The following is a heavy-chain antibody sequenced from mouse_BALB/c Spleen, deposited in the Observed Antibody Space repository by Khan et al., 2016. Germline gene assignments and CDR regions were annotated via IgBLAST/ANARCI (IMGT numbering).Heavy chain of an antibody. CDR1: GFDFSRYW. CDR2: INPDSSTI. CDR3: ARGRWYGAMDY. Sequence: EVKLLESGGGLVQPGGSLKFSCAATGFDFSRYWMSWVRQAPGKGLEWIGEINPDSSTINYTPSLKDKFIISRDNAKKTLYLQMSKVRSEETALSYCARGRWYGAMDYWGQGTSVTVSS. D-gene: IGHD2-1*01. J-gene: IGHJ4*01. V-gene: IGHV4-1*02.